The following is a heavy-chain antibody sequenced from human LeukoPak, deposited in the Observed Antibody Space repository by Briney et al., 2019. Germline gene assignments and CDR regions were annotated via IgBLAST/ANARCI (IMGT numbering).Heavy chain of an antibody. CDR1: GFTFSSYA. V-gene: IGHV3-23*01. Sequence: PGGSLRLSCAASGFTFSSYAMTWVRQAPGKGLEWVSVVSGSGDNTNYADSVKGRFTISRDNSKNTLFLQMNSLRTEDTAVYFCARWGNDYSQFDSWGQGTLVTAS. D-gene: IGHD4-11*01. CDR3: ARWGNDYSQFDS. CDR2: VSGSGDNT. J-gene: IGHJ4*02.